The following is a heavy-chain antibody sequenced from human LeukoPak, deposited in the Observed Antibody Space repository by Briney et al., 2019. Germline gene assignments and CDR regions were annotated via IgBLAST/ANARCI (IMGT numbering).Heavy chain of an antibody. CDR1: GFTFSSYS. D-gene: IGHD5-24*01. Sequence: GGSLRLSCAASGFTFSSYSMNWVRQAPGKGLEWVSSISSSSSYIYCADSVKGRFTISRDNAKNSLYLQMNSLRAEDTAVYYCARDPHLRRDRVPCNAFDIWGQGTMVTVSS. J-gene: IGHJ3*02. V-gene: IGHV3-21*01. CDR3: ARDPHLRRDRVPCNAFDI. CDR2: ISSSSSYI.